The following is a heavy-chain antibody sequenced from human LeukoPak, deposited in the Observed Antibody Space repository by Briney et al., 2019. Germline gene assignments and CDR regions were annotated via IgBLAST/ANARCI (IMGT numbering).Heavy chain of an antibody. D-gene: IGHD4-23*01. CDR3: ARDYGGNYRDAFDI. CDR2: IDPNSGGT. Sequence: ASVKVSCKASGYTFTDYYIHWVRQAPGQGLEWMGWIDPNSGGTNYAQKFQGRVTMTTDTSTSTAYMELRSLRSDDTAVYYCARDYGGNYRDAFDIWGQGTMVTVSS. J-gene: IGHJ3*02. V-gene: IGHV1-2*02. CDR1: GYTFTDYY.